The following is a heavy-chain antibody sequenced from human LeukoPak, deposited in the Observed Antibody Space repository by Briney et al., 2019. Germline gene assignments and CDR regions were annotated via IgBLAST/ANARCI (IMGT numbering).Heavy chain of an antibody. J-gene: IGHJ4*02. Sequence: GGSLRLSCAASGFIVSSNYMNWVRQAPGKGLEWVSVIYTDGSTYYADSVKGRFTISRDISRNTVHLQMNSLRAGDTAVYYCARDPHGYNSYFDYWGQGTLVTVSS. CDR2: IYTDGST. CDR3: ARDPHGYNSYFDY. D-gene: IGHD5-24*01. V-gene: IGHV3-53*01. CDR1: GFIVSSNY.